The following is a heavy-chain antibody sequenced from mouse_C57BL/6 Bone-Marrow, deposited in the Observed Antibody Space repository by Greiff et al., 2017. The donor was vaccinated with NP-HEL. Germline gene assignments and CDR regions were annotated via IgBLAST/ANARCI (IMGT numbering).Heavy chain of an antibody. D-gene: IGHD1-1*01. J-gene: IGHJ3*01. CDR2: ISYDGSN. V-gene: IGHV3-6*01. CDR3: ALLRAWFAY. CDR1: GYSITSGYY. Sequence: EVKLQESGPGLVKPSQSLSLTCSVTGYSITSGYYWNWIRQFPGNKLEWMGYISYDGSNNYNPSLKNRISITRDTSKNQFFLKLNSVTTEDTATYYCALLRAWFAYWGQGTLVTVSA.